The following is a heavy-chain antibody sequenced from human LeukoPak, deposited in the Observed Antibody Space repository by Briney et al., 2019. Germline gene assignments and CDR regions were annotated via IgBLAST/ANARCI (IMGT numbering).Heavy chain of an antibody. J-gene: IGHJ4*02. V-gene: IGHV3-21*04. Sequence: PGGSLRLSCAASGFTFSSYSMNWVRQAPGKGLEWVSSISSSSSYIYYADSVKGRFTISRDNAKNSLYLQMNSLRAEDTAVYYCARRAALYSSSWYYFDYWGQGTLVTVSS. D-gene: IGHD6-13*01. CDR3: ARRAALYSSSWYYFDY. CDR1: GFTFSSYS. CDR2: ISSSSSYI.